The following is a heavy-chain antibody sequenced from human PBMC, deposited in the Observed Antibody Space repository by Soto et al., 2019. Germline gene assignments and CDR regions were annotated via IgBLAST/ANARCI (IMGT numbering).Heavy chain of an antibody. CDR3: AREAHSSSNFDY. V-gene: IGHV3-30-3*01. Sequence: QVQLVESGGGVVQPGRSLRLSCAASGFTFISYAMHWVRQAPCKGLEWVAVISYDGSNKYYADSVKGRFTISRDNSKNTLYLQMNSLRAEDTAVYYCAREAHSSSNFDYWGQGTLVTVSS. CDR2: ISYDGSNK. CDR1: GFTFISYA. J-gene: IGHJ4*02. D-gene: IGHD6-6*01.